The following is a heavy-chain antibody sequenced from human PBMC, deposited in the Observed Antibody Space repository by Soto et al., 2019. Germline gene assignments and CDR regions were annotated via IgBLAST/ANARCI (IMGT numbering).Heavy chain of an antibody. CDR2: IYYSGST. CDR1: GGSISSYY. J-gene: IGHJ6*03. CDR3: ARTLSLYYYYYMDV. Sequence: SETLSLTCTVSGGSISSYYWSWIRHPPGKGLEWIGYIYYSGSTNYNPSLKSRVTISVDTSKNQFSLKLSSVTAADTAVYYCARTLSLYYYYYMDVWGKGTTVTVSS. V-gene: IGHV4-59*08.